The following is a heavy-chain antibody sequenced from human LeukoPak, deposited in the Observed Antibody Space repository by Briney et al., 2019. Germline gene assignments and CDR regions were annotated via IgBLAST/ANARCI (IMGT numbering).Heavy chain of an antibody. CDR3: ARGGNWFDF. CDR2: IWYDGSNK. CDR1: GFTFSSYG. Sequence: GGSLRLSCAASGFTFSSYGMHWVRQAPGKGLEWVAVIWYDGSNKYYADSVKGRFTISRDNARSSLSLLMNSLRVEDTAVYFCARGGNWFDFWGQGALVTVSS. V-gene: IGHV3-33*01. J-gene: IGHJ5*01.